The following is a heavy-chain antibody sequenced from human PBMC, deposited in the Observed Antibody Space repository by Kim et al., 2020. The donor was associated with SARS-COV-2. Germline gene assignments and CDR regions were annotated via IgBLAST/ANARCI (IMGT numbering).Heavy chain of an antibody. V-gene: IGHV4-59*13. Sequence: SETLSLTCTVSGGSISSYYWSWIRQRPGKGLEWIGYIYYSGSTNYNPSLKSRVTISVDTSKNQFSLKLSSVTAADTAVYYCARDSRRGLLWFGELNYYYYGMDVWGQGTTVTVSS. CDR2: IYYSGST. CDR1: GGSISSYY. D-gene: IGHD3-10*01. CDR3: ARDSRRGLLWFGELNYYYYGMDV. J-gene: IGHJ6*02.